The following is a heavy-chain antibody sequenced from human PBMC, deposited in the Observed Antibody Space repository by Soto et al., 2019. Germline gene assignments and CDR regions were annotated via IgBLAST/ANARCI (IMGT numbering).Heavy chain of an antibody. J-gene: IGHJ6*02. V-gene: IGHV4-31*03. CDR3: ARVPTRGYSYGYGSYYYYGMDV. D-gene: IGHD5-18*01. Sequence: QVQLQESGPGLVKPSQTLSLTCTVSGGSISSGGYYWSWIRQHPGKGLEWIGYIYYSGSTYYNPSLKNRVTISVDTSNNHYSLKLRSVTAAETAVYYCARVPTRGYSYGYGSYYYYGMDVWGQGTTVTVSS. CDR2: IYYSGST. CDR1: GGSISSGGYY.